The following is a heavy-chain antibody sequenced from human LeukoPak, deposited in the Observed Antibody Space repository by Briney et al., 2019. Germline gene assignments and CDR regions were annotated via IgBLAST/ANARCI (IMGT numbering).Heavy chain of an antibody. J-gene: IGHJ4*02. D-gene: IGHD4-23*01. CDR1: GYTFTSHG. CDR3: ARGGGGNGMGSGY. Sequence: ASVKVSCKAAGYTFTSHGFIWLRQAPGQGLEWMGWITVNNGYTKYAQELQGRVTMTTDTSTSTAYMELRSLRSDDTAVYYCARGGGGNGMGSGYWGQGTLVTVSS. CDR2: ITVNNGYT. V-gene: IGHV1-18*01.